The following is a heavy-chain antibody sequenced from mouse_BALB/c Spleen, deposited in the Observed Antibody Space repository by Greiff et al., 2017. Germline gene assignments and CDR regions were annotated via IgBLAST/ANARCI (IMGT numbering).Heavy chain of an antibody. D-gene: IGHD2-1*01. V-gene: IGHV14-3*02. CDR3: ARGNQYYFDY. J-gene: IGHJ2*01. CDR1: GFNIKDTY. CDR2: IDPANGNT. Sequence: VHVKQSGAELVKPGASVKLSCTASGFNIKDTYMHWVKQRPEQGLEWIGRIDPANGNTKYDPKFQGKATITADTSSNTAYLQLSSLTSEDTAVYYCARGNQYYFDYWGQGTTLTVSS.